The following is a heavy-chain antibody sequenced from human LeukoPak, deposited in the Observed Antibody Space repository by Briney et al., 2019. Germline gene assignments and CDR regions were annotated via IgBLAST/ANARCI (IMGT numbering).Heavy chain of an antibody. J-gene: IGHJ6*02. V-gene: IGHV1-8*01. Sequence: ASVKVSCKASGYTFTSYDINWVRQATGQGLEWMGWMNPNSGNTGYAQKFQGRVTMTRNTSISTAYMELSSLRSEDTAVYYCARGPFIVVVVAATPHYYGMDVWGQGTTVTVPS. D-gene: IGHD2-15*01. CDR1: GYTFTSYD. CDR3: ARGPFIVVVVAATPHYYGMDV. CDR2: MNPNSGNT.